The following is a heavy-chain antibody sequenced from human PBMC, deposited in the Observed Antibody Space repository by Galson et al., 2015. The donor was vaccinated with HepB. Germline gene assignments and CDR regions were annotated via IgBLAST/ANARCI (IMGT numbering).Heavy chain of an antibody. V-gene: IGHV3-11*01. Sequence: SLRLSCAASGFTFRDNYMAWIRQAPGKGLECVSYISSLGSTIYYADSAKGRFTISRDNFKNSLSLQMNSLRVDDTAMYFCARLECCSGGNSYVDYWGQGTLDTVSS. D-gene: IGHD4-23*01. CDR3: ARLECCSGGNSYVDY. J-gene: IGHJ4*02. CDR2: ISSLGSTI. CDR1: GFTFRDNY.